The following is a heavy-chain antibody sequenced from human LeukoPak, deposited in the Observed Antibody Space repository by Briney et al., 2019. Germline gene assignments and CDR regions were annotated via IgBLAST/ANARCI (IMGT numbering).Heavy chain of an antibody. V-gene: IGHV1-2*02. Sequence: ASVKVSCKASGYTFTGYYMHWVRQAPGQGLEWMGWINPNSGGTNYAQKFQGRVTMTRDTSISTAYMELSRLRSDDTALYYCARERYYSSGNYYNRIDYWGQGTLVTVSS. D-gene: IGHD3-10*01. CDR2: INPNSGGT. CDR1: GYTFTGYY. CDR3: ARERYYSSGNYYNRIDY. J-gene: IGHJ4*02.